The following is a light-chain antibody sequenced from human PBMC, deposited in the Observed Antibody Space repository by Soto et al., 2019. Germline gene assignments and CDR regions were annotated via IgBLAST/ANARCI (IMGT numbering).Light chain of an antibody. CDR3: QQYNPYSST. CDR1: QSISSW. CDR2: KAS. J-gene: IGKJ2*01. Sequence: DIQMTQSTSTLSASVGDRVTITCRASQSISSWLAWFQQKPGKAPKLLIYKASSLQSGVPSRFSGSESGTEFNLTISSLQPDDFATYYCQQYNPYSSTFGQGTKVEIK. V-gene: IGKV1-5*03.